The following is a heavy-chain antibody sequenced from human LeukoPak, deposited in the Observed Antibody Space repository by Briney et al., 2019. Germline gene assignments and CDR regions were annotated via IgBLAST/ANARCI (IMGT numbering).Heavy chain of an antibody. J-gene: IGHJ4*02. CDR1: GFTFSSYA. D-gene: IGHD4-17*01. CDR2: VSGSGGST. Sequence: GGSLRLSCAASGFTFSSYAMNWVRQAPGKGLEWVSGVSGSGGSTYYADSVKGRFTISRDNSKNTLYLEMNSLRAEDTAVYYCAKVHGDYGYWFDYWGQGTLVTVSS. V-gene: IGHV3-23*01. CDR3: AKVHGDYGYWFDY.